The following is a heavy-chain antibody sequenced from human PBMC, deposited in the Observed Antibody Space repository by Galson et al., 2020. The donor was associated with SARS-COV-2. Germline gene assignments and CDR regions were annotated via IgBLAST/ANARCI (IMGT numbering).Heavy chain of an antibody. D-gene: IGHD2-15*01. J-gene: IGHJ4*02. CDR3: ARQQDIVVNDYFDY. CDR2: IYYSGST. CDR1: GGSISSSSYY. Sequence: SETLSLTCTVSGGSISSSSYYWGWIRQPPGKGLEWIGSIYYSGSTYYNPSLKSRVTISVDTSKNQFSLKLSSVTAADTAVYYCARQQDIVVNDYFDYWGQGTLVTVSS. V-gene: IGHV4-39*01.